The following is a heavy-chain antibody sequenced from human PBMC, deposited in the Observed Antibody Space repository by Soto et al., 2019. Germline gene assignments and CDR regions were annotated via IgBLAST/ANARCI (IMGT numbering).Heavy chain of an antibody. V-gene: IGHV1-3*01. CDR3: ARDLYTVTTFYYYYIDV. CDR2: INAGNGNT. CDR1: GYTFTSYA. D-gene: IGHD4-17*01. Sequence: QVQLVQSGAEVKKPGASVKVSCKASGYTFTSYAMHWVRQAPGQRLEWMGWINAGNGNTKYSQKFQGRVTITRDTSASTAYMELSSLRSEDTAVYYCARDLYTVTTFYYYYIDVWGKGTTVTVSS. J-gene: IGHJ6*03.